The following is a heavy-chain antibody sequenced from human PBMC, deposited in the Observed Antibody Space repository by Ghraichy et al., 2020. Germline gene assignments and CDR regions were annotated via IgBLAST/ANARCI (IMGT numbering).Heavy chain of an antibody. CDR3: ARDRVSADGTRYYYYGMDV. V-gene: IGHV3-53*01. J-gene: IGHJ6*02. Sequence: GGSLRLSCAASGFTVSSSYMIWVRQAPGKGLEWVSLIYSGGSTYYADSVKGRFTISRDNSKNTLYLQMNSLRAEDTAVYYCARDRVSADGTRYYYYGMDVWGQGTTVTVSS. CDR2: IYSGGST. CDR1: GFTVSSSY. D-gene: IGHD6-13*01.